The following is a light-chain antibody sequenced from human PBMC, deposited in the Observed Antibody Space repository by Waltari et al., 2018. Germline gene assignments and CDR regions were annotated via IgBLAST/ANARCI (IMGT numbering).Light chain of an antibody. CDR2: DVI. CDR1: SRDLGDPNY. V-gene: IGLV2-14*03. J-gene: IGLJ2*01. Sequence: QSALTQIASVAGFPGPSITISCTGTSRDLGDPNYVSWYQQHPGKLPKLLIYDVISRPSGVSTRFSGSKSGNTASLTISGLQAEDEADYYCSAYTRGVVFGGGTQLTVL. CDR3: SAYTRGVV.